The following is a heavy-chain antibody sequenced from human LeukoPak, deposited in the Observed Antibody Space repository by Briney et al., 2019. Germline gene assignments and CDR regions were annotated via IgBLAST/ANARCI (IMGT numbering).Heavy chain of an antibody. V-gene: IGHV1-2*06. CDR2: INPNSGGT. J-gene: IGHJ4*02. CDR1: GYTFTGYY. D-gene: IGHD5-24*01. CDR3: ARGARMATITGALDY. Sequence: GASVKVSCKASGYTFTGYYMHWVRQAPGQGLEWTGRINPNSGGTNYAQKFQGRVTMTRDTSISTAYMELSRLRSDDTAVYYCARGARMATITGALDYWGQGTLVTVSS.